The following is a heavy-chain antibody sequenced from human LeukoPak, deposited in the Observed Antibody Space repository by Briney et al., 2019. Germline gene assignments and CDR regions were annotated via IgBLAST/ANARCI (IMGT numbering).Heavy chain of an antibody. Sequence: SETLPLTCAVYGGSFSGYHWSWIRQPPGKGLEWIGEINHRGSTNYNPSLKSRVTMSVDTSKNQFSLKLSSVTAADTAVYYCARGRGAARFVTIEFDYWGQGALVTVSS. CDR1: GGSFSGYH. V-gene: IGHV4-34*01. D-gene: IGHD6-6*01. J-gene: IGHJ4*02. CDR3: ARGRGAARFVTIEFDY. CDR2: INHRGST.